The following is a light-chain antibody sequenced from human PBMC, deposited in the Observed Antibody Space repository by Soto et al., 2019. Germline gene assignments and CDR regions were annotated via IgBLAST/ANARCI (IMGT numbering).Light chain of an antibody. CDR1: QNINTY. CDR2: TAS. Sequence: DIQMTQSPSSLSASVGDRVTITCRASQNINTYLNWYQQRPGQAPQLLIFTASSFQGGVPARLSASGSRTDFTLTISSLQPDDFATYYCQQTSAAPFTFGPGTKVDIK. CDR3: QQTSAAPFT. J-gene: IGKJ3*01. V-gene: IGKV1-39*01.